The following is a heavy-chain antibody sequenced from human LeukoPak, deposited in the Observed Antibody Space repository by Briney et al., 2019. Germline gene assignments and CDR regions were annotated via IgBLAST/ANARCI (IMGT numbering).Heavy chain of an antibody. CDR1: GSTLTEHA. V-gene: IGHV3-23*01. Sequence: RGSLRLSCAVSGSTLTEHAWSWVRQAPGEGLEWVSGIIDVGGTYYADSVKGRFTISRDSSKNTLYLQMNSLRAEDTATYYCAKDYCRGGNCPLPFFDSWGQGTLVTVSS. J-gene: IGHJ4*02. D-gene: IGHD2-15*01. CDR2: IIDVGGT. CDR3: AKDYCRGGNCPLPFFDS.